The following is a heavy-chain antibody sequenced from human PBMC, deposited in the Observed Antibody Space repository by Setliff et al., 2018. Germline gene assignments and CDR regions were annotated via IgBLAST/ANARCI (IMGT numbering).Heavy chain of an antibody. CDR3: VREGVDSRSSTDYRYYMDV. Sequence: GASVKVSCKASGYTFTTHGISWVRQAPGQGLEWMGGTIPMFGTRNYARKFQGRVTIITDESTSTAYMQLTSLGSEDTAVYYCVREGVDSRSSTDYRYYMDVWGKGTTVTVSS. D-gene: IGHD3-22*01. CDR2: TIPMFGTR. V-gene: IGHV1-69*05. J-gene: IGHJ6*03. CDR1: GYTFTTHG.